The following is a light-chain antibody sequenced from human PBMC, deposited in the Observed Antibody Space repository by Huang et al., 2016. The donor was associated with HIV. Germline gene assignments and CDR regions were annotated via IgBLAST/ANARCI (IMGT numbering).Light chain of an antibody. CDR1: QSFSSS. CDR2: AAS. CDR3: QQSDSTPYT. V-gene: IGKV1-39*01. J-gene: IGKJ2*01. Sequence: DIQMTQSPSSLSASVGDRVIISCRSSQSFSSSLNWYRQRPGKAPKLLIYAASSLQSGVPSRFSGSGSGTDFSLTINSLQPEDFATYYCQQSDSTPYTCGQGTRLGIK.